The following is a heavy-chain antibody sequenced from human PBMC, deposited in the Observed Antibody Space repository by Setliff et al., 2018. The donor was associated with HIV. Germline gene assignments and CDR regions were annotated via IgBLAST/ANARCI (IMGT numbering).Heavy chain of an antibody. Sequence: ASVKVSCKASGYSFTNYGTSWVRQAPGQGLEWMGWISSYNDNTNYALNLQGRVTMTTDTSTSTAYLELRSLRSDDTAVYYCARDDVGYCSGGSCYHLFDTFDIWGQGTVVTVSS. CDR1: GYSFTNYG. D-gene: IGHD2-15*01. J-gene: IGHJ3*02. CDR3: ARDDVGYCSGGSCYHLFDTFDI. V-gene: IGHV1-18*01. CDR2: ISSYNDNT.